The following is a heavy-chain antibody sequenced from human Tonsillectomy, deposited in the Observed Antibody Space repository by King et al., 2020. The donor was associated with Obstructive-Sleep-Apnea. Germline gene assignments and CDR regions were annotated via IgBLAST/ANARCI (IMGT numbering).Heavy chain of an antibody. V-gene: IGHV3-23*04. CDR2: ISGSGGAT. Sequence: VQLVESGGDLVQPGGSLRLSCAASGFTFSTYAMSWVRQAPGKGLEWVSTISGSGGATYLADSVKGRFTISRDNSKNTLYLQLISLRAEDTAVYYCAKVPLLIAAAGYFQHWGQGTLVTVSS. CDR1: GFTFSTYA. J-gene: IGHJ1*01. D-gene: IGHD6-13*01. CDR3: AKVPLLIAAAGYFQH.